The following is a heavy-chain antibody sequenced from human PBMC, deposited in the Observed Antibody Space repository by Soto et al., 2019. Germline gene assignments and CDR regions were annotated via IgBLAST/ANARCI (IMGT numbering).Heavy chain of an antibody. D-gene: IGHD6-6*01. J-gene: IGHJ4*02. V-gene: IGHV4-30-4*01. Sequence: PSETLSLTCTVSGGSISSGDYYWSWIRQPPGKGLEWIGYIYYSGSTYYNPSLKSRVTISLDTSKNQFSLKLSPVTAADTAVYYCARVGSSIAARPFDYWGQGRLVTVSS. CDR3: ARVGSSIAARPFDY. CDR1: GGSISSGDYY. CDR2: IYYSGST.